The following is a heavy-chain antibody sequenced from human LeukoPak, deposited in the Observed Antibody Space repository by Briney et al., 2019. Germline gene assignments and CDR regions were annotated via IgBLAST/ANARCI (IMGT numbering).Heavy chain of an antibody. CDR2: MNPNSGNT. D-gene: IGHD2-15*01. CDR1: GYTFTSYD. J-gene: IGHJ6*02. CDR3: ARVAGPDYYYGMDV. V-gene: IGHV1-8*01. Sequence: GASVKVSCKASGYTFTSYDINWVRQATGQGLEWMGWMNPNSGNTGYAQKFQGRVTMTRNTSISTAYMELSSLRSEDTAVYYCARVAGPDYYYGMDVWGQGTTVTVSS.